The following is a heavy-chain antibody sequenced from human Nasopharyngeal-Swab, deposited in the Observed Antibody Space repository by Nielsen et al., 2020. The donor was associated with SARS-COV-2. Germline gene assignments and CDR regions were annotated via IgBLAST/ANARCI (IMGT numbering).Heavy chain of an antibody. Sequence: GGSLRLSCAASGFTFSSYAMSWVRQAPGKGLEWVSAISGSGGSTYYADSVKGRFTISRDNSKNTLYLQMNSLKTEDTAVYYCTIDVLLWFGELLPRRREEFDYWGQGTLVTVSS. J-gene: IGHJ4*02. CDR3: TIDVLLWFGELLPRRREEFDY. V-gene: IGHV3-23*01. CDR1: GFTFSSYA. CDR2: ISGSGGST. D-gene: IGHD3-10*01.